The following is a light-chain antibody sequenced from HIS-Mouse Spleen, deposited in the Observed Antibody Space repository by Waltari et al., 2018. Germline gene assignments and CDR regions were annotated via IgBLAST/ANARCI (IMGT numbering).Light chain of an antibody. V-gene: IGLV3-25*03. CDR1: ALPKQY. Sequence: SYELTQPPSVSVSPGQTARITCSGDALPKQYAYWYQQKPCQAPGLVIYKDSERPSGIPGRFSGSSSGRTVTLTISGVQAEDEADYYCQSADSSGTGWVFGGGTKLTVL. CDR3: QSADSSGTGWV. J-gene: IGLJ3*02. CDR2: KDS.